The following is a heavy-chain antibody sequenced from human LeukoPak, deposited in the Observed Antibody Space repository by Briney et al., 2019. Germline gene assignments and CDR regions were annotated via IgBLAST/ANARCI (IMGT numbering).Heavy chain of an antibody. CDR3: ATYYCSYSTCDRWFDP. D-gene: IGHD2-15*01. CDR1: GFTFSSYW. CDR2: IKEDGSEK. V-gene: IGHV3-7*03. J-gene: IGHJ5*02. Sequence: GGSLRLSCAVSGFTFSSYWMTWVRQAPGKGLEWVANIKEDGSEKNYMDSVKGRFTISRDNAKNSLDLQMNSLRVEDTAVYYCATYYCSYSTCDRWFDPWGQGTLVTVSS.